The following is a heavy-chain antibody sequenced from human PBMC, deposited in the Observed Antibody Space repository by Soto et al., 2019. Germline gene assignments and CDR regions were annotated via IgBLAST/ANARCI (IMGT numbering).Heavy chain of an antibody. CDR1: GGSISSYY. V-gene: IGHV4-59*01. J-gene: IGHJ5*02. CDR3: ARAIHGDNWGSGWWFDP. CDR2: IYYSGST. Sequence: SETLSLTCTVSGGSISSYYWSWIRQPPGKGLEWIGYIYYSGSTNYNPSLKSRVTISVDTSKNQFSLKLSSVTAADTAVYYCARAIHGDNWGSGWWFDPWGQGTLVTVSS. D-gene: IGHD7-27*01.